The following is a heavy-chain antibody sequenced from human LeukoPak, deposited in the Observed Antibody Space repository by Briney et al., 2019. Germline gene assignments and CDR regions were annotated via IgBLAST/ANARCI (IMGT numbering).Heavy chain of an antibody. CDR3: ARVRQQRANWFDP. Sequence: ASVKVSCKASGYTFTGYYMHCVRQAPGQGLEWMGWINPNSGGTNYAQKFQGRVTMTRDTSISTAYMELSRLRSDDTAVYYCARVRQQRANWFDPWGQGTLVTVSS. CDR2: INPNSGGT. V-gene: IGHV1-2*02. CDR1: GYTFTGYY. J-gene: IGHJ5*02. D-gene: IGHD6-13*01.